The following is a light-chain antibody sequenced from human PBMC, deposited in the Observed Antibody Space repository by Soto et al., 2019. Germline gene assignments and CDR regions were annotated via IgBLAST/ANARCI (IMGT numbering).Light chain of an antibody. Sequence: QSALTQPASVSGSPGQSITISCTGTSSDIGDYDYVSWYQQHPGKAPKLLISEVSNRPSGVSNRFSGSKSGNTASLTISGLQAEDEADYYCNSYASGNTRVFGTGTKVTV. CDR3: NSYASGNTRV. CDR1: SSDIGDYDY. V-gene: IGLV2-14*01. CDR2: EVS. J-gene: IGLJ1*01.